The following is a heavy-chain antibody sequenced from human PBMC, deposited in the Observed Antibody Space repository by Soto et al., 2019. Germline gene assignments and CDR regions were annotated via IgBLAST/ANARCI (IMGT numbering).Heavy chain of an antibody. D-gene: IGHD1-1*01. Sequence: GASVKVSCKASGYTFTSYDIYWVRQATGQGLEWMGWMNPNTGNSGYAQKFQGRVTVTSDTSINTVYMELSSLRSEDTAVYYCARPAQNHGSNGLGADKYYFDFWGQGTLVTVSS. CDR3: ARPAQNHGSNGLGADKYYFDF. J-gene: IGHJ4*02. CDR2: MNPNTGNS. V-gene: IGHV1-8*01. CDR1: GYTFTSYD.